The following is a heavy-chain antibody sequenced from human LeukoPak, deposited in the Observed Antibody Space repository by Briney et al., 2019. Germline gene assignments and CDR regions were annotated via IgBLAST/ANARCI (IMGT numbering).Heavy chain of an antibody. CDR2: ISSSSSTI. D-gene: IGHD3-10*01. Sequence: GGSLILACAASGFTFSSYSMNWVRQAPGRGLEWVSYISSSSSTIYYADSVKGRFTISRDNAKNSLYLQMNSLRAEDTAVYYCAREAGWVRGVIDYWGQGTLVTVSS. CDR3: AREAGWVRGVIDY. J-gene: IGHJ4*02. CDR1: GFTFSSYS. V-gene: IGHV3-48*01.